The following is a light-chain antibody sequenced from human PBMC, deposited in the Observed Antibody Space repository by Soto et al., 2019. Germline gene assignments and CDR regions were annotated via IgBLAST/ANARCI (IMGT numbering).Light chain of an antibody. CDR3: QQYGSSGT. V-gene: IGKV3-20*01. J-gene: IGKJ1*01. CDR2: GAS. CDR1: QSVTSSY. Sequence: IVLTQAPGTLTLSRGERDTLSCRASQSVTSSYLAWYQQKPGQAPRLLIYGASNRATGIPDRFSGSGSGTDFTLTISRLEPEDFAVYYCQQYGSSGTFGQGTKVDIK.